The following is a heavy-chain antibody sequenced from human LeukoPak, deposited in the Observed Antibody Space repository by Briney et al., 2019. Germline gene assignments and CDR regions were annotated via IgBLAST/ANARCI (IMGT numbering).Heavy chain of an antibody. J-gene: IGHJ4*02. Sequence: SETLSLTCAVYGGSFSGYYWSWIRQPPGKGLEWIGEINHSGSTNYNPSLKSRVTISVDTSKNQFSLKLSSVTAADTAVYYCARTSIAARSDYFDYWGQGTLVTVSS. CDR2: INHSGST. V-gene: IGHV4-34*01. CDR1: GGSFSGYY. CDR3: ARTSIAARSDYFDY. D-gene: IGHD6-13*01.